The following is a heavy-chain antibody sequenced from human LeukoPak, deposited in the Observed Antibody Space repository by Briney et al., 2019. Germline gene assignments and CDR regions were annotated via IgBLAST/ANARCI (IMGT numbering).Heavy chain of an antibody. V-gene: IGHV4-59*10. CDR3: ARGGRKYSGSHPQDY. CDR1: GGSFSGYY. J-gene: IGHJ4*02. D-gene: IGHD1-26*01. Sequence: SETLSLTCAVYGGSFSGYYWSWIRQPAGKGLEWIGRIYTSGSTNYNPSLKSRVTMSVDTSKNQFSLKLSSVTAADTAVYYCARGGRKYSGSHPQDYWGQGTLVTVSS. CDR2: IYTSGST.